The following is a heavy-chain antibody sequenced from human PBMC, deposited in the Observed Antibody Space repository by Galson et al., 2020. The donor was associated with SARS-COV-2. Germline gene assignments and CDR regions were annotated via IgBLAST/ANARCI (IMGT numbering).Heavy chain of an antibody. CDR2: IYSGGST. J-gene: IGHJ4*02. Sequence: QAGGSLRLSCAASGFIVSSNYMSWVRQAPGKGLEWVSVIYSGGSTYYADSVKGRFTISRDNSKNTLYLQMNSLRAEDTAVYYCAIDYGDYYFDYWGQGTLVTVSS. CDR1: GFIVSSNY. V-gene: IGHV3-53*01. D-gene: IGHD4-17*01. CDR3: AIDYGDYYFDY.